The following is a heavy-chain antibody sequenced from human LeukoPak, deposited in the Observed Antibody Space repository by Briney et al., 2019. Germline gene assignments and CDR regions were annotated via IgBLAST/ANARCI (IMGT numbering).Heavy chain of an antibody. Sequence: ASVKVSCKASGYPFTSYGISWVRQAPGQGLEWMGWISAYNGNTNYAQKLQGRVTMTTDTSTSTAYMELRSLRSDDTAVYYCAGGTIMITFGGVIALPDYWGQGTLVTVSS. CDR1: GYPFTSYG. V-gene: IGHV1-18*01. CDR2: ISAYNGNT. D-gene: IGHD3-16*02. J-gene: IGHJ4*02. CDR3: AGGTIMITFGGVIALPDY.